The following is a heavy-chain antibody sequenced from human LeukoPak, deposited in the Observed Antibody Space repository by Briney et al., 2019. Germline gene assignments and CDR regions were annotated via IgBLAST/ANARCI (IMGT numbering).Heavy chain of an antibody. Sequence: GGSLQISCQGSGYTFTSYWIGWVRQLPGKGLEGMGIIYPGDTDTRYRPSFQGQVTISADKSISTAYLQWSSRKASDTAMYYCARQVGATKAFDYWGQGTLVTVSS. D-gene: IGHD1-26*01. CDR2: IYPGDTDT. V-gene: IGHV5-51*01. CDR3: ARQVGATKAFDY. J-gene: IGHJ4*02. CDR1: GYTFTSYW.